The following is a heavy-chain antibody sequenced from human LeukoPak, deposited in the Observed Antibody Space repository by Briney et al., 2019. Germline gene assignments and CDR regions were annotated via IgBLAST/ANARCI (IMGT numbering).Heavy chain of an antibody. J-gene: IGHJ1*01. D-gene: IGHD2-2*01. CDR1: GFTFSSYA. Sequence: GGSLRLSCAASGFTFSSYAMSWVRQAPGKGLEWVSAISGSGGSTYYADSVKGRFTISRDNSKNTLYLQMNSLRAEDTAVYYCARDRYCSSTSCRIFQHWGQGTLVTVSS. CDR3: ARDRYCSSTSCRIFQH. CDR2: ISGSGGST. V-gene: IGHV3-23*01.